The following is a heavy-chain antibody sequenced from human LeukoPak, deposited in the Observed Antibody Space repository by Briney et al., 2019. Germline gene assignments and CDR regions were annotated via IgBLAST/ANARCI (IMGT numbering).Heavy chain of an antibody. CDR2: ISAYNGNT. CDR3: ARVHGSGSYSPIDY. V-gene: IGHV1-18*01. J-gene: IGHJ4*02. D-gene: IGHD3-10*01. Sequence: GASVKVSCKASGYTFTSYGISWVRQAPGQGLEWMGWISAYNGNTNYAQKLQGRVTMTTDTSTSAAYMELRSLRSDDTAVYYCARVHGSGSYSPIDYWGQGTLVTVSS. CDR1: GYTFTSYG.